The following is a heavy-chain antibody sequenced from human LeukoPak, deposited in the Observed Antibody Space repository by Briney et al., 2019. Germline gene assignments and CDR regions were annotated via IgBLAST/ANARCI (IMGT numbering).Heavy chain of an antibody. CDR2: IKSKTDGGTT. Sequence: GGSLRLSCAASGFTFSNAWMSWVCQAPGKGLEWVGRIKSKTDGGTTDYAAPVKGRFTISRDDSKNTLYLQMNSLKTEDTAVYYCTTVSSWYGGDYYYGMDVWGKGTTVTVSS. CDR3: TTVSSWYGGDYYYGMDV. V-gene: IGHV3-15*01. CDR1: GFTFSNAW. J-gene: IGHJ6*04. D-gene: IGHD6-13*01.